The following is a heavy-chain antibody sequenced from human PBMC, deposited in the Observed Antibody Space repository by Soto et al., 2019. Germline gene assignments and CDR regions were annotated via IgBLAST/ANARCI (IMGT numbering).Heavy chain of an antibody. Sequence: QVQLVQSGAEVKKPGASVKVSCRPSGYTFTNYAIHWVRQAPGQRLEWMGWINAGNGNTKYSQKFQDRVTITRDTSASTAHMELSSLRSEDTAVYYCARGLRKEQFDYWGQGTLVTVSS. J-gene: IGHJ4*02. V-gene: IGHV1-3*01. CDR3: ARGLRKEQFDY. D-gene: IGHD5-12*01. CDR2: INAGNGNT. CDR1: GYTFTNYA.